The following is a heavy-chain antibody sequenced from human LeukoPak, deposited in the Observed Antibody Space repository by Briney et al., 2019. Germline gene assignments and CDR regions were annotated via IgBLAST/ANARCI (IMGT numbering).Heavy chain of an antibody. D-gene: IGHD4-23*01. J-gene: IGHJ4*02. V-gene: IGHV3-7*01. CDR2: IKEDGSEI. CDR1: AFTFSSYW. CDR3: ARDRGYSSFDY. Sequence: GGSLRLSCEASAFTFSSYWMSWVRQAPGKGLEWVANIKEDGSEINYVDSVKGRFTISRDNAKNSLFLQMNSLRVEDTALYYCARDRGYSSFDYWGQGTLVTVSS.